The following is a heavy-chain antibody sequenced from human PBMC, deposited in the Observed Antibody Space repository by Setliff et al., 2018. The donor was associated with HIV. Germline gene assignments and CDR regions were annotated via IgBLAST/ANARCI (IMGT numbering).Heavy chain of an antibody. CDR1: GFTFSNYG. CDR3: ARDRVAGTLAFFFDN. Sequence: PGGSLRLSCTASGFTFSNYGFHWVRQAPGKRLEWVAVTSYDGTDKFYADSVKGRFTISRDNSKDTLYLQTNSLGLDDTALYYCARDRVAGTLAFFFDNWGQGTLVTVSS. V-gene: IGHV3-30*04. D-gene: IGHD6-19*01. CDR2: TSYDGTDK. J-gene: IGHJ4*02.